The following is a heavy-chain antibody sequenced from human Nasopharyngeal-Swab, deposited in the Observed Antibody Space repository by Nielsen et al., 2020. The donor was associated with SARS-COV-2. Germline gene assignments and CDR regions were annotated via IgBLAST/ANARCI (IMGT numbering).Heavy chain of an antibody. V-gene: IGHV3-30*02. Sequence: GGSLRLSCAASGFIFSSYGMHWVRQAPGKVLEWVAFIRYDGLNQHYADSVKGRFSISRDSFENTLYLQLNSLRADDTAVYYCAKDHKMDSGGGVGYMDVWGKGTTVTVSS. J-gene: IGHJ6*03. CDR2: IRYDGLNQ. CDR1: GFIFSSYG. CDR3: AKDHKMDSGGGVGYMDV. D-gene: IGHD3-16*01.